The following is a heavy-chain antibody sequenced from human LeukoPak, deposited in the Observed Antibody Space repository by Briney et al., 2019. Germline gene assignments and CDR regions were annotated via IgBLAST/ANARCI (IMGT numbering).Heavy chain of an antibody. Sequence: GGSLRLSCAASGFTFSSYAMHWVRQAPGKGLEYVSAISSNGGSTYYANSVKGRFTISRDNSKNTLYLQMGSLRAEDMAVYYCARGTAGYCSSTSCYHFDPWGRGTLVPVSS. D-gene: IGHD2-2*01. CDR2: ISSNGGST. CDR3: ARGTAGYCSSTSCYHFDP. V-gene: IGHV3-64*01. J-gene: IGHJ5*02. CDR1: GFTFSSYA.